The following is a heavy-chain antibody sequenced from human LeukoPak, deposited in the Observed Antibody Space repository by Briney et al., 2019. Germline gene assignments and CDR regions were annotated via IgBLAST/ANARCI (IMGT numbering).Heavy chain of an antibody. V-gene: IGHV4-59*01. D-gene: IGHD2-15*01. CDR2: IYYSGST. Sequence: KPSETLSLTCTVSGGSISSYYWSWIRQPPGKGLEWIGYIYYSGSTNYNPSLKSRVTISVDTSKNQFSLKLSSVTAADTAVYYCARDALYCSGGSCPYYDAFDIWDQGTMVTVSS. CDR3: ARDALYCSGGSCPYYDAFDI. J-gene: IGHJ3*02. CDR1: GGSISSYY.